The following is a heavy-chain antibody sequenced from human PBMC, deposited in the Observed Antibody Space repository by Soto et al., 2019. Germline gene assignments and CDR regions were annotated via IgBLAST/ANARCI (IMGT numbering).Heavy chain of an antibody. Sequence: GGSLRLSCAASGFTFSTYAMSWVRQAPGKGLEWVSTISDSGGSTYYAASVKGRFTISRDNSKNTLYLLMNSLSAEDTALYYCAKVHGSGTYYNFPDYWGQGTLVTVSS. D-gene: IGHD3-10*01. V-gene: IGHV3-23*01. J-gene: IGHJ4*02. CDR2: ISDSGGST. CDR1: GFTFSTYA. CDR3: AKVHGSGTYYNFPDY.